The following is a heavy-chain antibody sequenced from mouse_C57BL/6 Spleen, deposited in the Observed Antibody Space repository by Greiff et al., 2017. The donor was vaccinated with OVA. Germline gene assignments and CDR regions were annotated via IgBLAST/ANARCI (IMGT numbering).Heavy chain of an antibody. CDR1: GFSLTSYA. CDR2: IWTGGGT. CDR3: ARKNYSNCEAMDY. J-gene: IGHJ4*01. Sequence: QVQLQQSGPGLVAPSQSLSITCTVSGFSLTSYAISWVRQPPGKGLEWLGVIWTGGGTNYNSALKSRLSISTDNSKSQVFLKMNSLQTDDTARYDCARKNYSNCEAMDYWGQGTSVTVSS. V-gene: IGHV2-9-1*01. D-gene: IGHD2-5*01.